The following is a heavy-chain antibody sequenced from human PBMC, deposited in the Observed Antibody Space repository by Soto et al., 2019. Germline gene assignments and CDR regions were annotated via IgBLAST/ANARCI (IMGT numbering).Heavy chain of an antibody. CDR2: IIPIFGTA. CDR3: ARGGMYYDILTGYYGRRNFDY. J-gene: IGHJ4*02. V-gene: IGHV1-69*01. Sequence: SVEVSSEDSGGSFRSYAISWVRQAPGQGLEWMGGIIPIFGTANYAQKFQGRVTITADESTSTAYMELSSLRSEDTAVYYCARGGMYYDILTGYYGRRNFDYWGQGTLVTVSP. D-gene: IGHD3-9*01. CDR1: GGSFRSYA.